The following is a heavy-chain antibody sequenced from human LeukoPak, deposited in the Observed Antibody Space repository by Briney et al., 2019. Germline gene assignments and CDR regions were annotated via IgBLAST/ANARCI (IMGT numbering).Heavy chain of an antibody. J-gene: IGHJ4*02. CDR3: ARAYASGWYASFDY. V-gene: IGHV3-33*01. Sequence: PGGSLRLSCPASGFFFSSYGMPWVRQAPGKGLEWVAIIWYDGSNKYYADSVKGRFTISRDNSKNTLYLQMNSPRAEDTAVYYCARAYASGWYASFDYWGQGTLVTVSS. D-gene: IGHD6-19*01. CDR2: IWYDGSNK. CDR1: GFFFSSYG.